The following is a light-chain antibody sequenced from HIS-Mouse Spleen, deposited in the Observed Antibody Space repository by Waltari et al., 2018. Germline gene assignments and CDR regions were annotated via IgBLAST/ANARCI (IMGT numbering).Light chain of an antibody. J-gene: IGLJ2*01. CDR3: NSRDSSGNHVV. CDR2: GKN. CDR1: SLRRSY. Sequence: SSELTQDPAVSVALGQTVRITCQGGSLRRSYASLYQQKPGQAPVLVIYGKNNRPSGIPDRFSGSSSGNTASLTITGAQAEDEADYYCNSRDSSGNHVVFGGGTKLTVL. V-gene: IGLV3-19*01.